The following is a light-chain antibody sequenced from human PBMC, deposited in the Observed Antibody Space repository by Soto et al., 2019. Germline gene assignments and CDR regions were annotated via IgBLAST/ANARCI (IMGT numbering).Light chain of an antibody. J-gene: IGKJ1*01. CDR1: RYIGKF. CDR3: HQPYTSPQT. Sequence: DILLTQSPSSLSSFVGDTVSITCRASRYIGKFLNWYQQKPGEAPKLLIYAASILQSGVPSRFSGSGSGTDFTLTINILQPEDFVTYYCHQPYTSPQTFGQGTKVEIK. CDR2: AAS. V-gene: IGKV1-39*01.